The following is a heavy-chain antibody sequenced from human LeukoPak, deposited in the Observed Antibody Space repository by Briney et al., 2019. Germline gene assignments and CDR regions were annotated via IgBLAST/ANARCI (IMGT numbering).Heavy chain of an antibody. CDR2: INHSGST. Sequence: GSLRLSCAASGFTFSSYAMSWIRQPPGKGLEWIGEINHSGSTNYNPSLKSRVTISVDTSKNQFSLKLSSVTAADTAVYYCARGLSRRAYCGGDCYSLFDYWGQGTLVTVSS. D-gene: IGHD2-21*02. V-gene: IGHV4-34*01. J-gene: IGHJ4*02. CDR1: GFTFSSYA. CDR3: ARGLSRRAYCGGDCYSLFDY.